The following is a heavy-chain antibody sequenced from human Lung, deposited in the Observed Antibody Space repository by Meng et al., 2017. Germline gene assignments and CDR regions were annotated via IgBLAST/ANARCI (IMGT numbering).Heavy chain of an antibody. Sequence: QVDVVGSGGGVVQPGGSLRLSCAASGFTFNTYAMHWVRQAPGKGLEWVSLMSFDGAQIYYSDSVRGRFTISRDNSKNTLYLQMNSLRAEDTAVYYCARDKPPNDVWGRGTLVTVSS. V-gene: IGHV3-30*01. CDR1: GFTFNTYA. CDR3: ARDKPPNDV. CDR2: MSFDGAQI. J-gene: IGHJ2*01.